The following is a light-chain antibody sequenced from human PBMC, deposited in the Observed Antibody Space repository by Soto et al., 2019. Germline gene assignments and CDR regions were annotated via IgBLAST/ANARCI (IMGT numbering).Light chain of an antibody. J-gene: IGKJ2*01. CDR2: WAS. V-gene: IGKV4-1*01. CDR3: QQSYLSPDT. Sequence: DIVMTQSPDSLAVSLGERATINCKSSQSVLRSSNNRNSLSWYQQKPGQPPKLLIYWASTRESGVPDRFSGSGSATDFTLTISSLQAEDVAVYYCQQSYLSPDTFGQGTKLEIK. CDR1: QSVLRSSNNRNS.